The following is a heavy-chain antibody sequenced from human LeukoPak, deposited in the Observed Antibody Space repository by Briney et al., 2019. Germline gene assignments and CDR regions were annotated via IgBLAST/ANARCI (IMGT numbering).Heavy chain of an antibody. J-gene: IGHJ4*02. CDR3: ARGGGVTNDSDC. D-gene: IGHD3-16*01. Sequence: GGSLTLSCAASGFTFSDHFMDWVRQAPGKGLEWVGRIRNKDNRYTTESAASVRGRFTISRDDTKISLYLQMTSLKAEATAVYYCARGGGVTNDSDCWGQGSLVTVSS. CDR2: IRNKDNRYTT. V-gene: IGHV3-72*01. CDR1: GFTFSDHF.